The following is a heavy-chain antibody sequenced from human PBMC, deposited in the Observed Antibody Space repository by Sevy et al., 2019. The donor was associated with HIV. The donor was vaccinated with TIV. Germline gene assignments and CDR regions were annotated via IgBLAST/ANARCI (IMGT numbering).Heavy chain of an antibody. J-gene: IGHJ6*02. Sequence: GGSLRLSCAASGFTVSSNYMSWVRQAPGKGLEWVSVIYSGGSTYYADSVKGRFTISRDNSKNTLYLQMNSLRAEDTAGYYCARVPIAVAGYYHYGMDVWGQGTTVTVSS. V-gene: IGHV3-53*01. D-gene: IGHD6-19*01. CDR3: ARVPIAVAGYYHYGMDV. CDR2: IYSGGST. CDR1: GFTVSSNY.